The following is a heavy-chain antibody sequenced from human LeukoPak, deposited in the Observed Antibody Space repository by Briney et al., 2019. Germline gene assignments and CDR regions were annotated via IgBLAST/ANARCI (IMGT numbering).Heavy chain of an antibody. J-gene: IGHJ6*04. D-gene: IGHD6-25*01. CDR2: ISWNSGSI. V-gene: IGHV3-9*03. CDR3: AKGSGAHHYCMDV. CDR1: GFNFDDYG. Sequence: PGRSLRLSCVASGFNFDDYGFHWVRQAPGKGLEWVSGISWNSGSIDYADSVKGRFTISRDNAKNSLYLQMNSLRAEDMALYYCAKGSGAHHYCMDVWGKGTTVTVSS.